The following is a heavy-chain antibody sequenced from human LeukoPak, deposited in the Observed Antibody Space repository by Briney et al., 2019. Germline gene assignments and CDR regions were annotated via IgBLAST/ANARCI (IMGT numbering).Heavy chain of an antibody. CDR1: GGTFSSYA. D-gene: IGHD5-12*01. Sequence: ASVKVSCKASGGTFSSYAISWVRQAPGQGLEWMGGIIPILGTANYAQKFQGRVTITTDESTSTAYMELSSLRSEDTAVYYCARGGDIVATINPFDYWGQGTLVTVSS. CDR2: IIPILGTA. J-gene: IGHJ4*02. V-gene: IGHV1-69*05. CDR3: ARGGDIVATINPFDY.